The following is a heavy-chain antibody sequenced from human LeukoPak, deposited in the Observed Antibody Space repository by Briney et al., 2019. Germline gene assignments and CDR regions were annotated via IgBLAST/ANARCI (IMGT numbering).Heavy chain of an antibody. D-gene: IGHD3-22*01. Sequence: GGSLRLSCAASGFTFSSYGMHWVRQAPGKGLEWVAVISYDGSNKYYADSVKGRFTISRDNSKNTLYLQMNSLRAEDTAVYYCAKGDPYYYDSSGYPDYWGQGTLVTVSS. CDR2: ISYDGSNK. CDR3: AKGDPYYYDSSGYPDY. CDR1: GFTFSSYG. V-gene: IGHV3-30*18. J-gene: IGHJ4*02.